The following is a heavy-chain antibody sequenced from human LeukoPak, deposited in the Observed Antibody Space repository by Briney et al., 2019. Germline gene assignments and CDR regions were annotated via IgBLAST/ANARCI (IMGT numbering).Heavy chain of an antibody. CDR2: IHTSGSN. CDR1: GVSLSPYY. Sequence: SETLSLTCAVSGVSLSPYYWAWLRQPPGKGLEWIGYIHTSGSNNQYPSLKSRVTTSVDKSKNHFSLRLTSVTAADTAVYYCARLSAAVHLGAFDLWGQRTMVTVSS. V-gene: IGHV4-4*09. D-gene: IGHD3-3*01. J-gene: IGHJ3*01. CDR3: ARLSAAVHLGAFDL.